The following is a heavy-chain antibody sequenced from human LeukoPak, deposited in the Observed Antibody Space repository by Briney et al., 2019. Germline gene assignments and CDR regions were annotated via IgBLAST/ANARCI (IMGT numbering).Heavy chain of an antibody. CDR2: ISGSGGST. V-gene: IGHV3-23*01. CDR1: GFTFSSYA. D-gene: IGHD6-19*01. Sequence: QAGGSLRLSCAASGFTFSSYAMSWVRQAPGKGLEWVSAISGSGGSTYYADSVKGRFTISRDNSKNTLYLQMNSLRAEDTAVYYCAEDWEQWLVRFYFDYWGQGTLVTVSS. CDR3: AEDWEQWLVRFYFDY. J-gene: IGHJ4*02.